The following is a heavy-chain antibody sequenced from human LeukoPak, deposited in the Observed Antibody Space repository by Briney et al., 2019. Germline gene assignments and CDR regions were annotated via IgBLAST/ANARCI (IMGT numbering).Heavy chain of an antibody. CDR3: ARSIVVVPAAMGECYYYYMDV. CDR1: GVSFSGSY. D-gene: IGHD2-2*01. Sequence: SETLSLICGLYGVSFSGSYWIWIRQPPGKGLEWIGEINHSGSTNYNPSLKSRVTISVDTSKNQFSLKLSSVTAADTAVYYCARSIVVVPAAMGECYYYYMDVWGKGTTVTVSS. V-gene: IGHV4-34*01. J-gene: IGHJ6*03. CDR2: INHSGST.